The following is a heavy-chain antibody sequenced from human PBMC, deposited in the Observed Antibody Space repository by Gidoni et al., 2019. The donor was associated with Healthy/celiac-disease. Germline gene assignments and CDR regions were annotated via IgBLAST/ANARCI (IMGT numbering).Heavy chain of an antibody. D-gene: IGHD3-22*01. CDR2: IYHSGST. V-gene: IGHV4-4*02. CDR3: AQVGDSSGHYYYGMDV. Sequence: QVQLQESGPGLVKPSGTLSLTCAVSGVSISSRNWWSWVRQPPGKGLEWIGEIYHSGSTNYNPSIKSRVTISVDKSKNQFSLKLSSVTAADTAVYYCAQVGDSSGHYYYGMDVWGQGTTFTVSS. CDR1: GVSISSRNW. J-gene: IGHJ6*02.